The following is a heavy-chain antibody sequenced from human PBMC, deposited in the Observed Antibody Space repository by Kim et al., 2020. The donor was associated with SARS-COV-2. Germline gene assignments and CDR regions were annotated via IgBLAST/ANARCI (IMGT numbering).Heavy chain of an antibody. V-gene: IGHV3-21*01. Sequence: GGSLRLSCAASGFTFSSYSMNWVRQAPGKGLEWVSSISSSSSYIYYADSVKGRFTISRDNAKNSLYLQMNSLRAEDTAVYYCARDLGYSYGRERVPGVWGQGTTVTVSS. J-gene: IGHJ6*02. CDR1: GFTFSSYS. CDR2: ISSSSSYI. CDR3: ARDLGYSYGRERVPGV. D-gene: IGHD5-18*01.